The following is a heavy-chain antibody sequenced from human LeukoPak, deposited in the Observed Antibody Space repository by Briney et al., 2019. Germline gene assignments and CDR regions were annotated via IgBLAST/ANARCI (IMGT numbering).Heavy chain of an antibody. D-gene: IGHD3-22*01. J-gene: IGHJ4*02. CDR2: ISGSGGST. CDR1: GFTFSSYG. Sequence: GGSLRLSCAASGFTFSSYGMSWVRQAPGKGLEWVSVISGSGGSTYYADSVKGRFTISRDNSKNTLYLQMNSLRAEDTAVYYCAKDLYDSSGYPPNDYWGQGTLVTVSS. V-gene: IGHV3-23*01. CDR3: AKDLYDSSGYPPNDY.